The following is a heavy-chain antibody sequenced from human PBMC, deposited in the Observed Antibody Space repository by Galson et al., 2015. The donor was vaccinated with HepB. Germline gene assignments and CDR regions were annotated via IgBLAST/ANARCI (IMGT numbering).Heavy chain of an antibody. D-gene: IGHD5-18*01. CDR2: ISYDGSNK. V-gene: IGHV3-30*18. Sequence: SLRLSCAASGFTFSSYGMHWVRQAPGKGLEWVAVISYDGSNKYYADSVKGRFTISRDNSKNTLYLQMNSLRAEDMAVYYCAKDQEGGYSYGPYFDYWGQGTLVTVSS. CDR1: GFTFSSYG. J-gene: IGHJ4*02. CDR3: AKDQEGGYSYGPYFDY.